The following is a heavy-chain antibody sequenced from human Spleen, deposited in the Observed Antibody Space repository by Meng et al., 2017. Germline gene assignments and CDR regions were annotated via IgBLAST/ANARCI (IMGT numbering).Heavy chain of an antibody. CDR2: IGHSGTT. CDR3: VRSSGWVRTGFDP. Sequence: QPQPPESGPGLVKPSEALSLTCSVSGGSISTSGDYWGWIRQPPGKGLEWIGRIGHSGTTYYTPSLRRRVTVSIDTSKNQFSLEVTSVTAADTAVYYCVRSSGWVRTGFDPWGQGTLVTVSS. CDR1: GGSISTSGDY. V-gene: IGHV4-39*01. D-gene: IGHD6-19*01. J-gene: IGHJ5*02.